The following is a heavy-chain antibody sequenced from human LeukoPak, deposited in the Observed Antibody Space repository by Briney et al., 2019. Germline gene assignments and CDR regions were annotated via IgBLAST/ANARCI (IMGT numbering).Heavy chain of an antibody. CDR3: ARGSSNYLDY. J-gene: IGHJ4*02. Sequence: PSETLSLTCAVYGVSFSGYYWSWIRQPPGKGLEWIGEINHSGSTNYNPSLKSRVTISVDTSKNQFSLKLSSVTAADTAVYYCARGSSNYLDYWGQGTLVTVSS. D-gene: IGHD6-19*01. V-gene: IGHV4-34*01. CDR1: GVSFSGYY. CDR2: INHSGST.